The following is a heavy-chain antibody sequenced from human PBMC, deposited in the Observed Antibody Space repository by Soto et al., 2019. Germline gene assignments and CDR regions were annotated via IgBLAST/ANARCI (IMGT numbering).Heavy chain of an antibody. CDR3: ARHLIRFPFFDY. D-gene: IGHD3-3*01. J-gene: IGHJ4*02. CDR1: GGSISSGGYY. V-gene: IGHV4-31*03. Sequence: SETLSLTCTVSGGSISSGGYYWSWIRQHPGKGLEWIGYIYYSGSTYYNPSLKSRVTILLDTSKNQFSLRLSSVTAADTAMYYCARHLIRFPFFDYWGQGTLVTVS. CDR2: IYYSGST.